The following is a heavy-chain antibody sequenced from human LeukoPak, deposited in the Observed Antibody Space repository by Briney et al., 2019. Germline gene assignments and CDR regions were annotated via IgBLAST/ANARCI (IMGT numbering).Heavy chain of an antibody. V-gene: IGHV4-4*09. Sequence: SETLSLTCTVPGGSISSYYWSWIRQPPGKGLEWIGYIYTSGSTNYNPSLKSRVTISVDTSKNQFSLKLSSVTAADTAVYYCARQVSSSGYYNWFDPWGQGTLVTVSS. J-gene: IGHJ5*02. CDR1: GGSISSYY. CDR2: IYTSGST. CDR3: ARQVSSSGYYNWFDP. D-gene: IGHD3-22*01.